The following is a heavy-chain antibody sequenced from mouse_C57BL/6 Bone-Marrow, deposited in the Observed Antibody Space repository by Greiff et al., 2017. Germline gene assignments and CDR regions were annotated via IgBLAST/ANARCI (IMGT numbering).Heavy chain of an antibody. CDR3: ARDLYYYAMDY. CDR2: IYPGDGDT. V-gene: IGHV1-80*01. Sequence: QVQLKESGAELVKPGASVKISCKASGYAFSSYWMNWVKQRPGKGLEWIGQIYPGDGDTNYNGKFKGKATLTADKSSSTAYMQLSSLTSEDSAVYFWARDLYYYAMDYWGQGTAVTVSS. CDR1: GYAFSSYW. J-gene: IGHJ4*01.